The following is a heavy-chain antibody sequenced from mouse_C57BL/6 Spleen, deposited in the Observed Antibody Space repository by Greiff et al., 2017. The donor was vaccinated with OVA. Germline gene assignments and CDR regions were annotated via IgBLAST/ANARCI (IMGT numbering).Heavy chain of an antibody. CDR2: IWSDGST. J-gene: IGHJ4*01. V-gene: IGHV2-6-1*01. CDR1: GFSLTSYG. D-gene: IGHD1-1*01. CDR3: ARHETTVEAMDY. Sequence: VKVVESGPGLVAPSQSLSITCTVSGFSLTSYGVHWVRQPPGKGLEWLVVIWSDGSTTYNSALKSRLSISKDNSKSQVFLKMNSLQTDDTAMYYCARHETTVEAMDYWGQGTSVTVSS.